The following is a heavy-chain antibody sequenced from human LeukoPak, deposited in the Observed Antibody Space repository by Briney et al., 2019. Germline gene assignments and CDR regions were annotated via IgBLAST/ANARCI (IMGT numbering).Heavy chain of an antibody. CDR3: ARPASGGWSHCDY. J-gene: IGHJ4*02. CDR2: IYYSGST. V-gene: IGHV4-59*08. D-gene: IGHD6-19*01. Sequence: PSETLSLTCTVSGGSISGYYWSWIRQPPGKGPEWIGYIYYSGSTNYNPSLKSRVTISVDTSKNQFSLKMNSVTAADTAVYYCARPASGGWSHCDYGGQGTRVTVSS. CDR1: GGSISGYY.